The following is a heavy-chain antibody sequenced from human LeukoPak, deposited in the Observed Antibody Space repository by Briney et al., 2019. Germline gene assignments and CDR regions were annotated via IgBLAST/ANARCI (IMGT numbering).Heavy chain of an antibody. V-gene: IGHV4-34*01. D-gene: IGHD3-10*01. Sequence: PSETLSLTCAVYGXSFSGYYGSWIRQPPGKGLESIGEINHSGSTNYNPSLKSRVTISVDTSKNQFSLKLSSVTAADTAVYYCARESITMVRGVIAHYYYYGMDVWGQGTTVTVSS. CDR1: GXSFSGYY. CDR2: INHSGST. CDR3: ARESITMVRGVIAHYYYYGMDV. J-gene: IGHJ6*02.